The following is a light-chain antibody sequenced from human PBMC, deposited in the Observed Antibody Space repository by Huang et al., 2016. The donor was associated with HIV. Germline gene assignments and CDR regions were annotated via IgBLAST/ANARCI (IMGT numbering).Light chain of an antibody. J-gene: IGKJ2*01. CDR3: QQHYSSPPT. Sequence: DIVMTQSPDSLAVSLGERATINCKSSQSLLYNSNNKNYLAWYQKKPGQPPNLLIYWASSRKCGVPKRFSGSGSETDFTLTISSLQAEDFAVYYCQQHYSSPPTFGQGTKLEIK. CDR2: WAS. V-gene: IGKV4-1*01. CDR1: QSLLYNSNNKNY.